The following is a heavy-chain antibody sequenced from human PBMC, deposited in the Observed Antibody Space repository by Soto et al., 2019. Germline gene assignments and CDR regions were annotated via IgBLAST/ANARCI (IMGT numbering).Heavy chain of an antibody. CDR3: AKGDALFAP. J-gene: IGHJ5*02. V-gene: IGHV4-31*03. CDR2: IYYSGST. Sequence: LSLTCTVSGGSISSGGYYWSWIRQHPGKGLEWIGYIYYSGSTYYNPSLKSRGTISAETSKNQFSLKLSSVTAAYTSVYYCAKGDALFAPWGQGTLVTVSS. CDR1: GGSISSGGYY. D-gene: IGHD3-3*01.